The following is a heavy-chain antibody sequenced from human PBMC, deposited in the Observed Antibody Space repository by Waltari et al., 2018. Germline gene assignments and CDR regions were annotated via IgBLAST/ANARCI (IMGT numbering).Heavy chain of an antibody. Sequence: QVQLQESGPGLVKPSETLSLTCAVSGYSISSGYYWGWIRQPPGKGLEWIGSIYHSGSTYYNPSLKSRVTISVDTSKNQFSLKLSSVTAADTAVYYCARDRWYYFDYWGQGTLVTVSS. D-gene: IGHD6-13*01. CDR2: IYHSGST. V-gene: IGHV4-38-2*02. J-gene: IGHJ4*02. CDR1: GYSISSGYY. CDR3: ARDRWYYFDY.